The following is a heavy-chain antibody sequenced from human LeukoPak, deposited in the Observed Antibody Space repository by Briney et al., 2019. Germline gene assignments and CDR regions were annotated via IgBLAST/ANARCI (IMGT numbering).Heavy chain of an antibody. CDR1: GFTLSSYW. J-gene: IGHJ4*02. V-gene: IGHV3-74*01. Sequence: GGSLRLSSAHSGFTLSSYWMHWVRRAPREGTVWVSRNNSDGSSTSYADSVKSRLTISRDNAKNTLYLQMNSLRAEDTAVYYCARGTSASYSSSWYGYWGQGTLVTVSS. D-gene: IGHD6-13*01. CDR2: NNSDGSST. CDR3: ARGTSASYSSSWYGY.